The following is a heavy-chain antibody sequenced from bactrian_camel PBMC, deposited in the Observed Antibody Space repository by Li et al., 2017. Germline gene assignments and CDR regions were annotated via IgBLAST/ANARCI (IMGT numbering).Heavy chain of an antibody. Sequence: HVQLVESGGGSVETGGSLELSCTASVYTFSSGCVGWFRQVPGKEREGVATMYLGDGKTYYTDSAKDRFTISQDKAKNTIYLQMSSLRPEDTAMYYCAADGPRSTARCAAIITYTPRYVGQGTQVTVS. CDR1: VYTFSSGC. V-gene: IGHV3S6*01. D-gene: IGHD2*01. CDR2: MYLGDGKT. J-gene: IGHJ4*01.